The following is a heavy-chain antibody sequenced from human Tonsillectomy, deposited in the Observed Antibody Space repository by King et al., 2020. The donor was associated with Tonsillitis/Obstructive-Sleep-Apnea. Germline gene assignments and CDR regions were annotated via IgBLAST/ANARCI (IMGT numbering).Heavy chain of an antibody. D-gene: IGHD6-13*01. V-gene: IGHV3-23*04. J-gene: IGHJ4*02. CDR1: GFTFRNSA. CDR3: AKEGPGGQQLIWVDS. CDR2: ISGSGNEK. Sequence: VQLVESGGGLVQPGGSLRLSCAASGFTFRNSAMSWVRQVPGKRLEWVSAISGSGNEKYYADSGRGRFSISRDKSNNTLYLQLNSLRADDTALYYCAKEGPGGQQLIWVDSWGQGTLVTVSS.